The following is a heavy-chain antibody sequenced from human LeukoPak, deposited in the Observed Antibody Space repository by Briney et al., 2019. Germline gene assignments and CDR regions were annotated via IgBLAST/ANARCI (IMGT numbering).Heavy chain of an antibody. CDR3: ARDLACWLGELLSDY. D-gene: IGHD3-10*01. Sequence: GASVTVSCTASGYTFTSYGISWVRQAPGQGPARMGWSRAYKCNTNYAQKLQGRVTMTPDTSTSTAYMELRSLRSDDTTVSSCARDLACWLGELLSDYWGQGTMVTVSS. CDR1: GYTFTSYG. CDR2: SRAYKCNT. V-gene: IGHV1-18*04. J-gene: IGHJ4*01.